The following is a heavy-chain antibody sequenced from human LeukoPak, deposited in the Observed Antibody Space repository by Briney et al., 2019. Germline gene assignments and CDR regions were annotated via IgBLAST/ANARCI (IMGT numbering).Heavy chain of an antibody. J-gene: IGHJ2*01. D-gene: IGHD2-15*01. V-gene: IGHV3-53*01. Sequence: PGGSLRLSCAASGFTVSSNYMSWVRQAPGKGLEWVSVIYSGGSTYYADSVKGRFTISRDNSKNTLYLQMNSLRAEDTAVYYCARDLDGRYCSGGSCYGNWYFDLWGRGTLVTVSS. CDR3: ARDLDGRYCSGGSCYGNWYFDL. CDR1: GFTVSSNY. CDR2: IYSGGST.